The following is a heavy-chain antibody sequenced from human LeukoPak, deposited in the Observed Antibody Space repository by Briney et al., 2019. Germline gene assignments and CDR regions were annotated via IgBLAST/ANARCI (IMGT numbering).Heavy chain of an antibody. D-gene: IGHD6-6*01. CDR1: GFTFSPYT. Sequence: GGSLRLSCAASGFTFSPYTMHWFRQPPGKGLDWVSYINTGSTTIYYADSVKGRFTISRDNAKNSVYLHLNSLIAEDTAVYYCARDSSVCEFDVWGQGTLVTVSS. V-gene: IGHV3-48*01. CDR2: INTGSTTI. J-gene: IGHJ3*01. CDR3: ARDSSVCEFDV.